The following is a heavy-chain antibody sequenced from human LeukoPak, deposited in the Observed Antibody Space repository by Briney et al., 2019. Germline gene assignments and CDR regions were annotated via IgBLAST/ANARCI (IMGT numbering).Heavy chain of an antibody. CDR1: GGSINSEDFY. CDR2: ILTSGMI. J-gene: IGHJ4*02. CDR3: AREDFRDLYDSGGYYRPADC. V-gene: IGHV4-61*09. Sequence: SQTLSLTCNVSGGSINSEDFYWSWIRQPAGKGLEWIGHILTSGMINYNPSLKSRVTISADTSKDQFFLRLSSVTAADTALYYCAREDFRDLYDSGGYYRPADCWGQGTLVTVSS. D-gene: IGHD3-22*01.